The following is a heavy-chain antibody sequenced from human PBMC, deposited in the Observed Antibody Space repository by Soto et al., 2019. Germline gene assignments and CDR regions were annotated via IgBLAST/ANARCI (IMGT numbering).Heavy chain of an antibody. J-gene: IGHJ5*02. CDR1: GYTFTSYA. Sequence: ASVKVSCKASGYTFTSYAMHWVRQAPGQRLEWMGWISAYNGNTKYAQKLQGRVTMTTDTSTSTAYVELRSLRSDDTAVYYCARTYFDFWSGYSNWFDPWGQGTLVTVSS. CDR2: ISAYNGNT. D-gene: IGHD3-3*01. CDR3: ARTYFDFWSGYSNWFDP. V-gene: IGHV1-18*01.